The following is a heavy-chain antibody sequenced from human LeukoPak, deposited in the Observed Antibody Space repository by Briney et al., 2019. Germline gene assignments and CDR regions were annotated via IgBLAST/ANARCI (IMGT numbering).Heavy chain of an antibody. CDR3: ERERNWGGSESDY. J-gene: IGHJ4*02. V-gene: IGHV3-7*01. D-gene: IGHD3-16*01. CDR1: GFIFSNYW. CDR2: IKQDGSEK. Sequence: PGGSLRLSCAASGFIFSNYWMNWVRQAPGKGLEWVANIKQDGSEKYYVDSVKGRFTISRDNATNSLYLQMNSLRAEDTAVYYCERERNWGGSESDYWGQGTLVTVSS.